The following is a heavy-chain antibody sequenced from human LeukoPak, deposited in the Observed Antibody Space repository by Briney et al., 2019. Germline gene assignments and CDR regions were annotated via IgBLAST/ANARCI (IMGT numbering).Heavy chain of an antibody. CDR1: GYTFTSYD. D-gene: IGHD6-19*01. CDR2: MNPNSGNT. Sequence: ASVKVSCKASGYTFTSYDINWVRQATGQGLEWMGWMNPNSGNTGYAQEFQGRVTITRNTSISTAYMELSSLRSEDTAVYYCAREGIAVAGPSSYYYYMDVWGKGTTVTGSS. CDR3: AREGIAVAGPSSYYYYMDV. V-gene: IGHV1-8*03. J-gene: IGHJ6*03.